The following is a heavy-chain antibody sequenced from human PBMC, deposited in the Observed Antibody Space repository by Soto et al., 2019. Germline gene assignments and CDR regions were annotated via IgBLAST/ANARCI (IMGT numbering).Heavy chain of an antibody. CDR2: IDPSDSYT. CDR1: GYSFTSYW. J-gene: IGHJ6*02. CDR3: ARHRYYYDSSGQLYGMDV. D-gene: IGHD3-22*01. V-gene: IGHV5-10-1*01. Sequence: LGESLKISCKGSGYSFTSYWISWVRQMPGKGLEWMGRIDPSDSYTNYSPSFQGHVTISADKSISTAYLQWSSLKASDTAMYYCARHRYYYDSSGQLYGMDVWGQGTTVTAP.